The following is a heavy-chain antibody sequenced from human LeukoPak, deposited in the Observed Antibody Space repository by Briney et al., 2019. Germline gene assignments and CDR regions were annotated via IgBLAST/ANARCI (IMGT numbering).Heavy chain of an antibody. J-gene: IGHJ5*02. CDR1: GGTFSSYA. V-gene: IGHV1-69*05. CDR3: AGGSGRAANWNRQGRWFDP. D-gene: IGHD1-1*01. CDR2: IIPIFGTA. Sequence: SVKVSCRASGGTFSSYAISWVRQAPGQGLEWMGGIIPIFGTANYAQKFQGRVTITTDESTSTAYMELSSLRSEDTAVYYCAGGSGRAANWNRQGRWFDPWGQGTLVTVSS.